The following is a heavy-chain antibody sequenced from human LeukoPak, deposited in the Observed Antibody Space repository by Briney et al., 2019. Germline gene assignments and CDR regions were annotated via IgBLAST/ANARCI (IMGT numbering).Heavy chain of an antibody. CDR3: ARDHCSSTSCYRNFDY. CDR2: INPNGGGT. J-gene: IGHJ4*02. V-gene: IGHV1-2*05. D-gene: IGHD2-2*02. Sequence: ASVKVSCKASGYTFTGYYMHWVRQAPGQGLEWLGRINPNGGGTNYAQKFQGRVTMTRDTSISTAYMELSRLRSDDTVMYYCARDHCSSTSCYRNFDYWGQGTLVTVSS. CDR1: GYTFTGYY.